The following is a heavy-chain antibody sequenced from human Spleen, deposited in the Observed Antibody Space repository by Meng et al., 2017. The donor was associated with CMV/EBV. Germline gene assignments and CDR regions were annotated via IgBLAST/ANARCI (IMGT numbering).Heavy chain of an antibody. CDR1: GYTFTGYY. CDR2: INPNSGGT. D-gene: IGHD5-18*01. J-gene: IGHJ4*02. Sequence: ASVKVSCKASGYTFTGYYMHWVRQAPGQGLEWMGWINPNSGGTNYAQKFQGRVTMTRDTSISTAYMELSRLRSDDTAVYYCARDLAAGYSYGYPDYWGQGTLVTVSS. V-gene: IGHV1-2*02. CDR3: ARDLAAGYSYGYPDY.